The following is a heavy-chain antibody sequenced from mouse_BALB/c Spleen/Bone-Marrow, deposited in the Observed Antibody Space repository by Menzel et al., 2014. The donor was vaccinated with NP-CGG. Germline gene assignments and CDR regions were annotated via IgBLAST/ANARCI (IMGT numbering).Heavy chain of an antibody. J-gene: IGHJ3*01. CDR1: GYTFTYYT. Sequence: AQGEESGAELARPGASVKMSCKASGYTFTYYTMYWVKQRPGQGLEWIGYINPNSDYTNYNQKFKDKATLTADKSSSTAYMQLSSLTSEDSAVYYCAREVYGSWFAYWGQGTLVTVSA. V-gene: IGHV1-4*01. CDR2: INPNSDYT. D-gene: IGHD2-2*01. CDR3: AREVYGSWFAY.